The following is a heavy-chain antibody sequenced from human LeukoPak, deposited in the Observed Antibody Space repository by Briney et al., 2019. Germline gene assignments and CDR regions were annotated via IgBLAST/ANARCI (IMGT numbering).Heavy chain of an antibody. CDR3: ARGVVVGARGQYYFDF. Sequence: KPSETLSLTCIVSGGFFNTYYWSWIRQSPGKGLQWIGNIYYRGSTNYNPSFESRVAISLDKSNNQFSLNLRSATATDTAVYYCARGVVVGARGQYYFDFWGQGILVTVAS. CDR1: GGFFNTYY. V-gene: IGHV4-59*01. D-gene: IGHD2-15*01. J-gene: IGHJ4*02. CDR2: IYYRGST.